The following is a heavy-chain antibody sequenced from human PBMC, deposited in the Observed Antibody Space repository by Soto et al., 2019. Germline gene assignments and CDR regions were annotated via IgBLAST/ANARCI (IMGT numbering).Heavy chain of an antibody. D-gene: IGHD6-13*01. CDR2: ISSSSYI. J-gene: IGHJ5*02. CDR3: ARSGYSSSSMYNWFDP. Sequence: GGSPRLSCAASGFTFSSYIMNWVRKAPGKGLEWVSSISSSSYIYYADSVKGRFTISRDNAKNSLYLQMNSLRAEDTAVYYCARSGYSSSSMYNWFDPWGQGTLVTLSS. CDR1: GFTFSSYI. V-gene: IGHV3-21*01.